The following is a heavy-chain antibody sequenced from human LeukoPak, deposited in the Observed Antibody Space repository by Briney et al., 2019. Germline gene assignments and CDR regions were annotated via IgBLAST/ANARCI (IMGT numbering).Heavy chain of an antibody. V-gene: IGHV1-18*01. D-gene: IGHD3-10*01. CDR1: GYTFTSYG. J-gene: IGHJ4*02. CDR3: AVGYYGSGSYSY. Sequence: ASVKVSCKASGYTFTSYGITWVRQAPGQALEWMGWISAYNGNTNYAQKLQGRVTMTTDTSTSTAYMELSSLRSEDTAVYYCAVGYYGSGSYSYWGQGTLVTVSS. CDR2: ISAYNGNT.